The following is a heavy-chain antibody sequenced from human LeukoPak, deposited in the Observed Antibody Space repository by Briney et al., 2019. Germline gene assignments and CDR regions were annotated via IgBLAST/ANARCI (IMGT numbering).Heavy chain of an antibody. D-gene: IGHD3-3*01. CDR1: GFTFSSYA. J-gene: IGHJ3*02. CDR2: ISYDGINK. CDR3: ARDTESDFWSGYAHAFDI. V-gene: IGHV3-30*04. Sequence: GPSLRLSCAASGFTFSSYAMHWVRQAPGKGLEWVAVISYDGINKYYADSVKGRFTISRDNSKNTLYLQMNSLRVEDTAVYYCARDTESDFWSGYAHAFDIWGQGTMVTVSS.